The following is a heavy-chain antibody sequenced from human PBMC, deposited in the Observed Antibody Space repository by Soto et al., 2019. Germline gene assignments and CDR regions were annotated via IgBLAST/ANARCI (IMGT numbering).Heavy chain of an antibody. J-gene: IGHJ4*02. V-gene: IGHV4-34*01. CDR2: INHSGST. CDR1: GGSFICYY. CDR3: ARVNFWSGYSFDY. Sequence: SETLSHTCAVYGGSFICYYWRWIRQPPGKGLEWIGEINHSGSTNYNPSLKSRVTISVDTSKNQFSLKLSSVTAADTAVYYCARVNFWSGYSFDYWGQGTLVTVSS. D-gene: IGHD3-3*01.